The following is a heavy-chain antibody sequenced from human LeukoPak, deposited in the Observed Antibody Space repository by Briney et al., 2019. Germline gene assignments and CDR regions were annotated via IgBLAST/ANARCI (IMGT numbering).Heavy chain of an antibody. V-gene: IGHV4-34*01. CDR1: GGSISSYY. CDR3: ARGHTLFDI. D-gene: IGHD2-2*02. Sequence: SETLSLTCTVSGGSISSYYWSWIRQPPGKGLEWIGEINHSGSTNYNPSLKSRVTISVDTSKNQFSLKLSSVTAADTAVYYCARGHTLFDIWGQGTMVTVSS. J-gene: IGHJ3*02. CDR2: INHSGST.